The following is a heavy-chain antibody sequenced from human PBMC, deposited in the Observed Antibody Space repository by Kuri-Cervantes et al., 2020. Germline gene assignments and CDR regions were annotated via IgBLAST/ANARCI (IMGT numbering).Heavy chain of an antibody. CDR2: ISSSSSTI. D-gene: IGHD3-10*01. Sequence: LSLTCAASGFTFSSYAMSWVRQAPGKGLEWVSYISSSSSTIYYADSVKGRFTISRDNAKNSLYLQMNSLRAEDTAVYYCAKDLKPTVRGVIIRGYFDSWGQGTLVTVSS. J-gene: IGHJ4*02. CDR1: GFTFSSYA. V-gene: IGHV3-48*01. CDR3: AKDLKPTVRGVIIRGYFDS.